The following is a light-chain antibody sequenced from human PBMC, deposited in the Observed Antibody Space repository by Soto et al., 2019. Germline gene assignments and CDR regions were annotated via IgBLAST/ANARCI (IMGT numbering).Light chain of an antibody. V-gene: IGLV1-51*01. CDR3: GTWDSRLSGVL. J-gene: IGLJ2*01. CDR1: KSNVGRNY. Sequence: QSGLTQPPSVSAAPGQTVTVSCSGNKSNVGRNYVSWYQQFPGTAPRLLIYDTNKRPSGIPGRFSGSKSGTSATLGITGLQTGDEAIYYCGTWDSRLSGVLFGGGTKLTVL. CDR2: DTN.